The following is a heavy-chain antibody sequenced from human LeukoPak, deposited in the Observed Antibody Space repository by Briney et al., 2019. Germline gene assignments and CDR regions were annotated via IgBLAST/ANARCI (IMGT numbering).Heavy chain of an antibody. J-gene: IGHJ1*01. CDR1: GFTFTNYW. V-gene: IGHV3-7*01. D-gene: IGHD1-26*01. CDR3: VRDRGSGSSQTHEFFEH. Sequence: GGSLRLSCAASGFTFTNYWMSWVRQAPGKGLEWVAMIREDGGDIYYVGSVKGRFTISRDNTKNSLYLQMNSLRSEVTAMYYCVRDRGSGSSQTHEFFEHWGQGTLVTVSS. CDR2: IREDGGDI.